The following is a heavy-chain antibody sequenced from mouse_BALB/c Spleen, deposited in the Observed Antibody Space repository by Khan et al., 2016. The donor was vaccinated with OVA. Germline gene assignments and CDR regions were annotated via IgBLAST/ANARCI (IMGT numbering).Heavy chain of an antibody. Sequence: QVQLKQSGPGLVQPSQSLSITCTVSGFSLTNYGVHWVRQSPGKGLEWLGVIWSGGITDYNATFISRLTISKDRSKNQVFFKMNSRLANDTAIYYCAKTRNGSFDYWGQRTTLTVSS. J-gene: IGHJ2*01. CDR2: IWSGGIT. V-gene: IGHV2-2*02. CDR3: AKTRNGSFDY. CDR1: GFSLTNYG. D-gene: IGHD2-2*01.